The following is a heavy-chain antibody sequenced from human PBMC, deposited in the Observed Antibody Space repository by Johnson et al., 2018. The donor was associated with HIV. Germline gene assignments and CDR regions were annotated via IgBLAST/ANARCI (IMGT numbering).Heavy chain of an antibody. V-gene: IGHV3-23*04. CDR1: GFTFSSYA. D-gene: IGHD6-6*01. CDR3: ARDRGIAARPFRYAFDI. CDR2: LSGSGGST. Sequence: VQLVESGGGLVQPGGSLRLSCAASGFTFSSYAMSWVRQAPGKGLEWVSALSGSGGSTYYADTVKGRFTISRANSKNTLSLQMNSLRAEDTAVYYCARDRGIAARPFRYAFDIWGQGTMVTVSS. J-gene: IGHJ3*02.